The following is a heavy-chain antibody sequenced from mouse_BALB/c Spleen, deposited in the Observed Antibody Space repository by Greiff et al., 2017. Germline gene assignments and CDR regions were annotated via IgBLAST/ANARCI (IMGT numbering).Heavy chain of an antibody. Sequence: SYWMHWVKQRPGQGLEWIGEINPSNGRTNYNEKFKSKATLTVDKSSSTAYMQLSSLTSEDSAVYYCARLGYYGSKGFAYWGQGTLVTVSA. CDR3: ARLGYYGSKGFAY. CDR2: INPSNGRT. CDR1: SYW. J-gene: IGHJ3*01. V-gene: IGHV1S81*02. D-gene: IGHD1-1*01.